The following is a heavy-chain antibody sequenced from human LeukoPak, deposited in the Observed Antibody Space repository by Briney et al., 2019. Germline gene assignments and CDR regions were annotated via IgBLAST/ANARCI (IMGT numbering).Heavy chain of an antibody. CDR1: GFTFSGFW. CDR3: ARSSYSSSSSV. D-gene: IGHD6-6*01. J-gene: IGHJ3*01. CDR2: INSDGSEG. Sequence: GGSLRLSCAVSGFTFSGFWMSWSRQAPGKGLEWVASINSDGSEGYYAAVVRGRFPISRDNAKNSLYLQINSLRAEDTAVYYCARSSYSSSSSVWGQGTMVTVSS. V-gene: IGHV3-7*03.